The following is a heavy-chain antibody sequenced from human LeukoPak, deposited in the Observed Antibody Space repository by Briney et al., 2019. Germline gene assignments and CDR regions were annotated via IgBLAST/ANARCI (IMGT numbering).Heavy chain of an antibody. CDR2: IYYSGST. Sequence: SETLSLTCTVSGGSISSHYWSWIRQPPGKGLEWIGYIYYSGSTNYNPSLKSRVTISVDTSKNQFSLKLSSMTAADTAVYYCVGYSYGFGWFDPWGQGTLVTVSS. CDR1: GGSISSHY. CDR3: VGYSYGFGWFDP. D-gene: IGHD5-18*01. J-gene: IGHJ5*02. V-gene: IGHV4-59*11.